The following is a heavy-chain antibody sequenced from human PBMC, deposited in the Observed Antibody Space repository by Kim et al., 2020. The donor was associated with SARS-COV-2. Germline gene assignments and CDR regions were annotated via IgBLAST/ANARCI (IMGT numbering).Heavy chain of an antibody. CDR1: GFTFSGSA. D-gene: IGHD3-10*01. CDR2: IRSKANSYAT. V-gene: IGHV3-73*01. CDR3: TRPRDYGSGSYYYGMDV. J-gene: IGHJ6*02. Sequence: GGSLRLSCAASGFTFSGSAMHWVRQASGKGLEWVGRIRSKANSYATAYAAWGKGRFTIARYDSKNTAYLQMNSLKTEDTAVYYCTRPRDYGSGSYYYGMDVWGQGTPVTVSS.